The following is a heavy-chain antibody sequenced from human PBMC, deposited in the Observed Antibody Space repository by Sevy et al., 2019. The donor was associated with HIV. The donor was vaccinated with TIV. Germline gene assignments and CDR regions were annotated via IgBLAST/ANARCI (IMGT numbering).Heavy chain of an antibody. Sequence: GGSLRLSCAASGFTFSSYAMHWVRQAPGKGLEWVAVISYDGSNKYYADSVKGRFTISRDNSKNTMYLQMNSLRAEDTVVYHSAREGGDCSSTSCYPLYYFDYWGQGTLVTVSS. J-gene: IGHJ4*02. V-gene: IGHV3-30-3*01. CDR3: AREGGDCSSTSCYPLYYFDY. CDR2: ISYDGSNK. CDR1: GFTFSSYA. D-gene: IGHD2-2*01.